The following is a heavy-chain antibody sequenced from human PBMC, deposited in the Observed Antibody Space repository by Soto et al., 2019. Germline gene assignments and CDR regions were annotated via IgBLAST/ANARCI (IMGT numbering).Heavy chain of an antibody. V-gene: IGHV4-59*12. CDR3: ARAPARYYYDSSGYYYGDYFDY. J-gene: IGHJ4*02. CDR1: GGSISSYY. CDR2: MYHSGST. Sequence: SETLSLTCTVSGGSISSYYWSWIRQPPGKGLEWIGYMYHSGSTYYNPSLKSRVTISIDRSKNQFSLKLSSVTAADTAVYYCARAPARYYYDSSGYYYGDYFDYWGQGTLVTVSS. D-gene: IGHD3-22*01.